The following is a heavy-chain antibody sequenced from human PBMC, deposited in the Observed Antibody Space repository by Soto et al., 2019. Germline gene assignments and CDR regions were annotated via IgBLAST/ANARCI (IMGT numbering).Heavy chain of an antibody. J-gene: IGHJ4*02. Sequence: QVQLVQSGAEVKKPGASVMVSCKASGYTFRDYDLNWVRQASGQGLEGMGWMNPNSGNTAYAQKFQGRVTMTRDTSINTAYVELTSLRSEDTAVYYCARRARIGKQLWLPFDYWAQGTLVTVSS. CDR3: ARRARIGKQLWLPFDY. CDR2: MNPNSGNT. V-gene: IGHV1-8*01. CDR1: GYTFRDYD. D-gene: IGHD5-18*01.